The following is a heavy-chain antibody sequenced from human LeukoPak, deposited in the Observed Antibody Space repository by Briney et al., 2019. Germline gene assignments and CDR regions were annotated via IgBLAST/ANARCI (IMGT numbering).Heavy chain of an antibody. CDR2: ISGSSSYI. V-gene: IGHV3-21*01. J-gene: IGHJ4*02. D-gene: IGHD3-10*01. Sequence: GGSLRLSCAASGFTFSSYSMNWVRQAPGKGLEWVSSISGSSSYIYYADSVKGRFTISRDNARNSLYLQMNSLRAEDTAMYYCAKKDGGRGEGTFDYWGQGTLVTVSS. CDR3: AKKDGGRGEGTFDY. CDR1: GFTFSSYS.